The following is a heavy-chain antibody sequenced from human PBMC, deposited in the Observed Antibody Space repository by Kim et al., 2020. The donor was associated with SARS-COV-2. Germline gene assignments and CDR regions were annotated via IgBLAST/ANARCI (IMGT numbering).Heavy chain of an antibody. CDR1: GGSISSYY. CDR3: ARARPAMVRGVIIRNYYYGMDV. CDR2: IYYSGST. J-gene: IGHJ6*02. Sequence: SETLSLTCTVSGGSISSYYWSWIRQPPGKGLEWIGYIYYSGSTNYNPSLKSRVTISVDTSKNQFSLKLSSVTAADTAVYYCARARPAMVRGVIIRNYYYGMDVWGQGTTVTVSS. V-gene: IGHV4-59*13. D-gene: IGHD3-10*01.